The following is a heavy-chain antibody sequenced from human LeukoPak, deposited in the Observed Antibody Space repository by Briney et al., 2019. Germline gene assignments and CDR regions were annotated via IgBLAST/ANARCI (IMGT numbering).Heavy chain of an antibody. CDR3: AKDAAMAPGIYYFDY. CDR1: GFTFSSYG. J-gene: IGHJ4*02. D-gene: IGHD5-18*01. Sequence: GGSLRLSCAASGFTFSSYGMHWVRQAPGKGLEWVAVISYDGSNKYYADSVKGRFTISRDNSKNTLYLQMNSLRAEDTAVYYCAKDAAMAPGIYYFDYWGQGTLVTVSS. CDR2: ISYDGSNK. V-gene: IGHV3-30*18.